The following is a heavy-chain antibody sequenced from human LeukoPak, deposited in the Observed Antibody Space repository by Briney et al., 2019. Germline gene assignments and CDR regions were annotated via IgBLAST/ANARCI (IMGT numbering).Heavy chain of an antibody. CDR1: GFTFSNAW. D-gene: IGHD3-22*01. V-gene: IGHV3-23*01. CDR3: AKFYYDSSGRGNDAFDV. Sequence: GGSLRLSCAASGFTFSNAWMNWVRQAPGKGLEWVSSISGSGMLTYYADSVKGRFTISRDNSKNTLYLQMSSLRAEDTATFYCAKFYYDSSGRGNDAFDVWGQGTMVTVSS. CDR2: ISGSGMLT. J-gene: IGHJ3*01.